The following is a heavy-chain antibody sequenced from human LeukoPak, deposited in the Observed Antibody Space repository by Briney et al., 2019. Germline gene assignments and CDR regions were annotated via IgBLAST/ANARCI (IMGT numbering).Heavy chain of an antibody. V-gene: IGHV3-21*01. CDR2: ISSTSTYI. CDR1: GFTFSSHN. D-gene: IGHD2-15*01. J-gene: IGHJ4*02. CDR3: ARVRYCSGGSCYILDF. Sequence: PGGSLRLSCATSGFTFSSHNMNWVRQAPGKGLEWVSSISSTSTYIYYADSVKGRFTISRDNAKNALYLQMNGLRAEDTAVYYCARVRYCSGGSCYILDFWGQGTLGTVSS.